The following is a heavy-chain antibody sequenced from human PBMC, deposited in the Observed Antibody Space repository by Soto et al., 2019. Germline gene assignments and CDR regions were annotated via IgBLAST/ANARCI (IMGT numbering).Heavy chain of an antibody. CDR2: INAGNGNT. J-gene: IGHJ5*02. D-gene: IGHD1-20*01. CDR3: ARDGITGTTGFDP. V-gene: IGHV1-3*01. Sequence: GASVQVSCKASGYTFTSYAMHWVRQAPGQRLEWMGWINAGNGNTKYSQKFQGRVTITRDTSASTAYMELSSLRSEDRAVYYCARDGITGTTGFDPWGQGTLVTVDS. CDR1: GYTFTSYA.